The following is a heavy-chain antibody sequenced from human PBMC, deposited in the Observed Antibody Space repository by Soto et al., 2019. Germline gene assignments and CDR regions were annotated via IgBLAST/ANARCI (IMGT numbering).Heavy chain of an antibody. D-gene: IGHD5-12*01. CDR3: AHDEGRWLQSYFDY. CDR2: IYWDDDK. CDR1: GFSLSTSGVG. V-gene: IGHV2-5*02. J-gene: IGHJ4*02. Sequence: SGPTLVKPTQTLTLTCTFSGFSLSTSGVGVGWIRQPPGKALEWLALIYWDDDKRYSPSLKSKLTITKDTSKHQVVLTMTNMDPVDTATYYCAHDEGRWLQSYFDYWGQGTLVTVSS.